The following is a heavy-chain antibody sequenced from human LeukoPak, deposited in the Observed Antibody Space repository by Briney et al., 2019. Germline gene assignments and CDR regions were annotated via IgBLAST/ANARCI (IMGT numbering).Heavy chain of an antibody. CDR2: LNPNSGGT. CDR3: ARGYTDGWLIGY. D-gene: IGHD6-19*01. V-gene: IGHV1-2*02. Sequence: ASVKVSCKASGYTFTGYYMHWVRQAPGQGLEWMGWLNPNSGGTNYAQKFQGRVTMTRDTSISTVYMELSRLRSDDTAVYYCARGYTDGWLIGYWGQGTLVTVSS. J-gene: IGHJ4*02. CDR1: GYTFTGYY.